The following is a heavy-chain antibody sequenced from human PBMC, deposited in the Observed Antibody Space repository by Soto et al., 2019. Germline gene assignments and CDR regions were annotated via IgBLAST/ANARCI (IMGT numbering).Heavy chain of an antibody. V-gene: IGHV1-3*01. CDR2: INAGNGNT. CDR1: GYTFTSYA. J-gene: IGHJ4*02. D-gene: IGHD6-19*01. Sequence: QVQLVQSGAEVKKPGASVKVSCKASGYTFTSYAIHWVRQAPGQRLEWMGWINAGNGNTNYSQKFQDRVTITRDTSASTDYMELSSLRSEDTAVYYCARDLGGWPDYWGQGTLVTVSS. CDR3: ARDLGGWPDY.